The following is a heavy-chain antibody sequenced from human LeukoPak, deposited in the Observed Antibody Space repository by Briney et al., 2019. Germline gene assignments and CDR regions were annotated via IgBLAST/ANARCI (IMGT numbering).Heavy chain of an antibody. CDR2: INSDGYST. Sequence: GGSLRLSCAASGFTFSSYWMHWVRQAPGKGLVWVSRINSDGYSTSYADSVKGRLTISRDNAKNTLYLQMNSLRAEDTAVYYCASPYSGSYYGFDYWGQGTLVTVSS. V-gene: IGHV3-74*01. CDR1: GFTFSSYW. CDR3: ASPYSGSYYGFDY. J-gene: IGHJ4*02. D-gene: IGHD1-26*01.